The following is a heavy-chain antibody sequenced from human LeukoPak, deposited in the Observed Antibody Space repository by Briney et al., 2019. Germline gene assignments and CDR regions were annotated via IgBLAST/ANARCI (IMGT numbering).Heavy chain of an antibody. D-gene: IGHD6-13*01. CDR3: ARSIAAAGWGFDYYYMDV. CDR1: GGSISSSSYY. J-gene: IGHJ6*03. CDR2: IYTTGNT. V-gene: IGHV4-61*02. Sequence: SETLSLTCTVSGGSISSSSYYWSWIRQPAGKGLEWIGRIYTTGNTNYNPSFKSRVTMSEDTSKSQFSLRLSSVTAADTAVYYCARSIAAAGWGFDYYYMDVWGKGTTVTVSS.